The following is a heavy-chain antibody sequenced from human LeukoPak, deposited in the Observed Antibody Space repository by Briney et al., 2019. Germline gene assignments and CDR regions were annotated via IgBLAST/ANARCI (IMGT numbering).Heavy chain of an antibody. J-gene: IGHJ4*02. CDR2: LRYDGSNN. V-gene: IGHV3-30*02. D-gene: IGHD3-22*01. Sequence: GGSLRLSCVASGFTFSNYGMHWVRQAPGKGLEWVAFLRYDGSNNYYADSVKGRFTISRDNSENMLYLQMNSLRAEDTALYYCARGAGRYYDSSGYYIDFWGQGILVTVSS. CDR1: GFTFSNYG. CDR3: ARGAGRYYDSSGYYIDF.